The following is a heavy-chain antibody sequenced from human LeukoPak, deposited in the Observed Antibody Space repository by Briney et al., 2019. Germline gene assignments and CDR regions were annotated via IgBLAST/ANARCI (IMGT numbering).Heavy chain of an antibody. V-gene: IGHV1-18*01. CDR2: ISAYDGET. CDR1: GYSFTSYG. J-gene: IGHJ4*02. Sequence: ASVKVSCKASGYSFTSYGIGWVREAPGRGLEWVGYISAYDGETRYAQKFQGRVTLTTDTSTGTVYMGMRRLRSDDTAVYYCARGGKNYFDFWGQGTLVTVSS. CDR3: ARGGKNYFDF. D-gene: IGHD1-26*01.